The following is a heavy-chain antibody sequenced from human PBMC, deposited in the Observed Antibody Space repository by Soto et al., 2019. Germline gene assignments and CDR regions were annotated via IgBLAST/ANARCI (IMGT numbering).Heavy chain of an antibody. CDR1: GGSISSSSYY. V-gene: IGHV4-39*01. Sequence: SETLSLTCTVSGGSISSSSYYWDWIRQPPGKGLEWIGSIYYSGSTYYNPSLKSRVTISVDTSKNQFSLKLSSVTAADTAVYYCASVRRGGYDSLRYYYGMDVWCQGTTVT. J-gene: IGHJ6*02. CDR2: IYYSGST. CDR3: ASVRRGGYDSLRYYYGMDV. D-gene: IGHD5-12*01.